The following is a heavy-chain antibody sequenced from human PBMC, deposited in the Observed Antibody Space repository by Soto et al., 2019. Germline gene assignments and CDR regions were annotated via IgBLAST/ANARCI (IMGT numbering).Heavy chain of an antibody. Sequence: VQLLESGGALVQPGGSLRLSCAASGFTFSSYAIYWVRQAPGKGLEWVSTISNDGDRYYADSVEGRFTISRDNSKDTLYRQMNSLRAEDTAVYYCAKPKYRGVVVNVWGQGTTVTVSS. V-gene: IGHV3-23*01. CDR2: ISNDGDR. J-gene: IGHJ6*02. D-gene: IGHD3-10*01. CDR1: GFTFSSYA. CDR3: AKPKYRGVVVNV.